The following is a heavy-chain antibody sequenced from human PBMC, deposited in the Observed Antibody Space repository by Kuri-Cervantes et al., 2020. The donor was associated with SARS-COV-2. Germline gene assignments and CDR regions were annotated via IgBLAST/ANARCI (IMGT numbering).Heavy chain of an antibody. Sequence: ESLKISCTVSGGSISSSTYHWGWIRQPPGKGLEWIGTIYDSGSTYYNPSLESRVAISVDTSKDQFSLRLSSVTAADTAVYFCARQVARTYDFWSGFSHGWDYWAQGTLVTVSS. CDR1: GGSISSSTYH. J-gene: IGHJ4*02. D-gene: IGHD3-3*01. CDR2: IYDSGST. V-gene: IGHV4-39*01. CDR3: ARQVARTYDFWSGFSHGWDY.